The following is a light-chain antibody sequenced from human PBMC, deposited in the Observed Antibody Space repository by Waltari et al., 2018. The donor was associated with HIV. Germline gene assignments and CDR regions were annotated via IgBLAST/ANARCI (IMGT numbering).Light chain of an antibody. Sequence: QSVLTQPPSVSGAPGQRVIIPCPGRSSHIGAREDVHWYQHLPGAAPKVLISGNTNRPSGVPDRFSGSKSGASASLAIAGLQTDDEADYYCQSYDNSLNAVVFGGGTRLTVL. CDR3: QSYDNSLNAVV. J-gene: IGLJ2*01. CDR2: GNT. V-gene: IGLV1-40*01. CDR1: SSHIGARED.